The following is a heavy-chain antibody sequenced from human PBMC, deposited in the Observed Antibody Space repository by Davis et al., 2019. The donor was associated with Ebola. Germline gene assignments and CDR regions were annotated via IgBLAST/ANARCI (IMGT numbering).Heavy chain of an antibody. Sequence: PGGSLRLSCAASDFTFSTYGMSWVRQKPGKGLEWVSSIGGSRGGTYYADSVKGRFTISRDNAKNTLYLQVNSLRAEDTAVYYCARGLLPTYFDYWGQGTLVTVSS. CDR2: IGGSRGGT. CDR1: DFTFSTYG. CDR3: ARGLLPTYFDY. V-gene: IGHV3-23*01. J-gene: IGHJ4*02. D-gene: IGHD2-15*01.